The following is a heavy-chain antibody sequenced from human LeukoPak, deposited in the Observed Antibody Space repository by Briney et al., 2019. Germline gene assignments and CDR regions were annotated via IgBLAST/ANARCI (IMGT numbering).Heavy chain of an antibody. V-gene: IGHV4-34*01. D-gene: IGHD2-2*01. Sequence: SETLSLTCAVYGGSFSGYYWSWIRQPPGKGLEWIGEINHSGSTNYNPSLKSRVTISVDTSKNQFSLKLSSVTAADTAVYYCARGYCSSTSCASVYYYYGMDVWGQGTTVTVSS. CDR2: INHSGST. J-gene: IGHJ6*02. CDR3: ARGYCSSTSCASVYYYYGMDV. CDR1: GGSFSGYY.